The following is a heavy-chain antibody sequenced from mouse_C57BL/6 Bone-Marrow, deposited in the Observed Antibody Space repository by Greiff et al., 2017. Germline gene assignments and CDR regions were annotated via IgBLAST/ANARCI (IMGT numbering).Heavy chain of an antibody. D-gene: IGHD2-5*01. CDR1: GFSFTSYG. CDR2: IWSGGST. Sequence: QVQLQQSGPGLVQPSQSLSISCTASGFSFTSYGVHWVRQTPGKGLEWLGVIWSGGSTDYDAAFMYRLSITKDNSKSQVFFKMNSLQADDTAIYYCAKRSNYYAMDYWGQGTSVTVSS. V-gene: IGHV2-5*01. CDR3: AKRSNYYAMDY. J-gene: IGHJ4*01.